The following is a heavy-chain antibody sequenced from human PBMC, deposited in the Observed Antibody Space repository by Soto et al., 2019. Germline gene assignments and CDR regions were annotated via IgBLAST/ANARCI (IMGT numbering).Heavy chain of an antibody. V-gene: IGHV3-23*01. J-gene: IGHJ4*02. Sequence: EVQLLESGGGLVQPGESLRLSCAASGFTFSSYAMSWVRQAPGKGLEWVSVISGSDDSTNYADSVKGRFTISRDNSKNSLYLQMNSLRAEDTAVYYCAKRSGSSSFDYWGQGTLVTVSS. CDR1: GFTFSSYA. CDR3: AKRSGSSSFDY. CDR2: ISGSDDST. D-gene: IGHD6-6*01.